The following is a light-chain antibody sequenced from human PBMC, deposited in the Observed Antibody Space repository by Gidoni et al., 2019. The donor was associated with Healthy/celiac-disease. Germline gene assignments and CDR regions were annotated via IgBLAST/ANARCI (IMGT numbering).Light chain of an antibody. Sequence: DIQMTQSPSSLSASVGDRVTITCRASQSISSYLNWYQQKPGKAPKLLIYAASSLQSGVPSRFSGSGSGTDFTLTISSLQPEEFATYHCQQSYSTPRTFGQGTKVEIK. CDR2: AAS. V-gene: IGKV1-39*01. J-gene: IGKJ1*01. CDR3: QQSYSTPRT. CDR1: QSISSY.